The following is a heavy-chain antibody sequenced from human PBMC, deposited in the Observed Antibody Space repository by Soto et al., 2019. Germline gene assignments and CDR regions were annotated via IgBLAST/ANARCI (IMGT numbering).Heavy chain of an antibody. CDR2: IGTSDSSI. CDR1: GFTFSSHN. J-gene: IGHJ5*02. Sequence: EVQLVESGGGLVKPGGSLRLSCAASGFTFSSHNIYWFRQPPGKGLEWVSSIGTSDSSIYYADSVRGRFTISKDNVKNSVYLQMDSLRAEDTAIYHCARELSTMIRAYTWGQGTLVTVSS. D-gene: IGHD3-10*01. V-gene: IGHV3-21*02. CDR3: ARELSTMIRAYT.